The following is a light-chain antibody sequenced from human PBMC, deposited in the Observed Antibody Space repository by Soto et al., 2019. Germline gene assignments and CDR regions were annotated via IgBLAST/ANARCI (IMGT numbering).Light chain of an antibody. Sequence: EIVMTQSPATLSVSPGERGTLSCRASQSVNSNLAWYQQKPGQAPRLLIYSASTRATGIPARFSGSGSRTEFTLTISSLQSEDLGIYYCQQYNNWPRTFGQGTKVEVK. J-gene: IGKJ1*01. CDR2: SAS. V-gene: IGKV3-15*01. CDR3: QQYNNWPRT. CDR1: QSVNSN.